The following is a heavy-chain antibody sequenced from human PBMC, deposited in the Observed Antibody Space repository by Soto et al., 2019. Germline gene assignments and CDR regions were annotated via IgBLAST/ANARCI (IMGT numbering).Heavy chain of an antibody. CDR2: IYYSGST. CDR1: GGSISSYY. Sequence: PXGTLSLTYTVSGGSISSYYWSWIRQPPGKGLEWIGYIYYSGSTNYNPSLKSRVTISVDTSKNQFSLKLSSVTAADTAVYYCARDRFVITFGGVIVNYYGMDVWGQGTTVTVSS. J-gene: IGHJ6*02. V-gene: IGHV4-59*01. D-gene: IGHD3-16*02. CDR3: ARDRFVITFGGVIVNYYGMDV.